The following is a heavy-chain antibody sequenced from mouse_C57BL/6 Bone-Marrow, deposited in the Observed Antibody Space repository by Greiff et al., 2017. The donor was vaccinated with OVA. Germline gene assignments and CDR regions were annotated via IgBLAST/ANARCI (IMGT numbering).Heavy chain of an antibody. D-gene: IGHD3-2*02. CDR1: GYSFTGYY. CDR3: ASPQEAAQALAWFAY. J-gene: IGHJ3*01. Sequence: VQLKQSGPELVKPGASVKISCKASGYSFTGYYMHWVKQSHGNILDWIGYIYPYNGVSSYNQKFKGKATLTVDKSSSTAYMELRSLTSEDSAVYYCASPQEAAQALAWFAYWGQGTLVTVSA. CDR2: IYPYNGVS. V-gene: IGHV1-31*01.